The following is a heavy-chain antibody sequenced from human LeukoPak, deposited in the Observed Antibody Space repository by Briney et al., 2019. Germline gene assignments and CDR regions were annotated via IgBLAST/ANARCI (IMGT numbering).Heavy chain of an antibody. CDR2: IRSDGRNK. CDR1: GFTFSGYG. J-gene: IGHJ6*03. D-gene: IGHD3-16*01. Sequence: GGSLRLSCAASGFTFSGYGMRWVRQAPGQGLEWVSFIRSDGRNKYYADSVKGRFTISRDNTKNMLYLQMNSLRAEDTAVYYCGKLKINYYDYMDVWGKGTTVLVSS. CDR3: GKLKINYYDYMDV. V-gene: IGHV3-30*02.